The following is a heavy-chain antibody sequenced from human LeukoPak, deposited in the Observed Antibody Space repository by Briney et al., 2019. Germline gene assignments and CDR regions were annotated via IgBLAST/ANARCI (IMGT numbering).Heavy chain of an antibody. V-gene: IGHV3-23*01. Sequence: GGSQRLSCAASGFTFSSYEMNWVRQAPGKGLEWVSATNSRGLSTYYAASVKGRFTISRDNSRNTLFLQMNSLRAEDTAVYYCAKDQSHYASGSFYYFDSWGQGTLVTVSS. CDR3: AKDQSHYASGSFYYFDS. J-gene: IGHJ4*02. D-gene: IGHD3-10*01. CDR2: TNSRGLST. CDR1: GFTFSSYE.